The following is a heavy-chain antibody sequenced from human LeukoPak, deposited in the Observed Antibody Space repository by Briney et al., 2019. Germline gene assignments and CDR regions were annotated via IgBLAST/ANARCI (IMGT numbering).Heavy chain of an antibody. CDR2: IWYDGSNK. CDR3: ARGRGLTYYMDV. D-gene: IGHD3-10*01. J-gene: IGHJ6*03. V-gene: IGHV3-33*01. Sequence: GGSLRLSRAASGFTFSSYGMHWVRQAPGKGLEWVAVIWYDGSNKYYADSVKGRFTISRDNSKNTLYLQMNSLRAEDTAVYYCARGRGLTYYMDVWGKGTTVTVSS. CDR1: GFTFSSYG.